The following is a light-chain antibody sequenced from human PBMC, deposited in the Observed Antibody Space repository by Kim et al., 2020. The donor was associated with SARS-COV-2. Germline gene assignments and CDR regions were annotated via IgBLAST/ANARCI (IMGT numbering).Light chain of an antibody. Sequence: SYELTQPLSVSVALGQTARITCGGDKIGSKNVHWYQQKAGQAPVLVIYTDRKRPSGIPERFSGSNSESTATLTISGAQAGDEAAYYCQVWDSSIEVFGGGTKVTVL. CDR2: TDR. J-gene: IGLJ3*02. CDR3: QVWDSSIEV. CDR1: KIGSKN. V-gene: IGLV3-9*01.